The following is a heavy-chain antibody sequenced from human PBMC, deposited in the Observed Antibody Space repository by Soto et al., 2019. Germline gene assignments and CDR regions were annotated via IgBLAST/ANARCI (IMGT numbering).Heavy chain of an antibody. V-gene: IGHV1-2*02. Sequence: ASVKVSCKASGYTFTGNYIHWVRQAPGQGLEWMGWVNPDNGDTASAQKFKGRVTMTSDTSVTTAYMELSRLTSDDTAVYYCARDPRPPSGWLGFWEYGMDVWGQGTTVTVSS. J-gene: IGHJ6*02. CDR2: VNPDNGDT. CDR1: GYTFTGNY. D-gene: IGHD3-3*01. CDR3: ARDPRPPSGWLGFWEYGMDV.